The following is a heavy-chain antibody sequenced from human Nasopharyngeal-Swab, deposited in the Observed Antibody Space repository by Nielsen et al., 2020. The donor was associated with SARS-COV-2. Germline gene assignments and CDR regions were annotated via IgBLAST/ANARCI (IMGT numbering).Heavy chain of an antibody. CDR1: GFTFSSYS. V-gene: IGHV3-21*01. CDR2: ISSSSSYI. CDR3: ARTPTIVVVPAVPDY. D-gene: IGHD2-2*01. Sequence: GGSLRLSCAASGFTFSSYSMNWVRQAPGKGLEWVSSISSSSSYIYYADSVKGRFTISRDNAKNSLYLQMNSLRAEDTAVYYCARTPTIVVVPAVPDYWGQGTLVTVSS. J-gene: IGHJ4*02.